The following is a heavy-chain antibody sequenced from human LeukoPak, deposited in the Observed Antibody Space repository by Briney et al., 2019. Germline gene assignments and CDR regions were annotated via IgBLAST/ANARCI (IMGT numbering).Heavy chain of an antibody. CDR3: ARQTRYCSSTTCSDLHYYYNYYIDV. V-gene: IGHV4-34*01. CDR2: INHSGST. J-gene: IGHJ6*03. D-gene: IGHD2-2*01. Sequence: SETLSLTCVVYAGSFSGYHWGWIRQPPGKGLEWIGEINHSGSTNYNPSLKSRVTISVDTSKSQFSLKLSSVTAADTAVYYCARQTRYCSSTTCSDLHYYYNYYIDVWGKGTTVTISS. CDR1: AGSFSGYH.